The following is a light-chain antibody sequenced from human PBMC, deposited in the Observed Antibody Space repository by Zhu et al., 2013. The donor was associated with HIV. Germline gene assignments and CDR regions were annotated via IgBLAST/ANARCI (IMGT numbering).Light chain of an antibody. CDR2: RAS. J-gene: IGKJ1*01. V-gene: IGKV1-5*03. CDR1: QSISSW. Sequence: DIQMTQSPSTLSASVGDRVTITCRASQSISSWLAWYQQKPGKAPKVLIYRASTLKSGVPSRFSGGGSGTEFTLTISSLQPDDFATYYCQQYSLYWTFGQGTKVEI. CDR3: QQYSLYWT.